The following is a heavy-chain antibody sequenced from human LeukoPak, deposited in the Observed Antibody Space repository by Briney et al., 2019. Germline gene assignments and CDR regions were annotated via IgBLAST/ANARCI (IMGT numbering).Heavy chain of an antibody. CDR3: AKDLGYYYGSGSHLKY. V-gene: IGHV4-39*02. J-gene: IGHJ4*02. CDR1: GGSIISSSYN. D-gene: IGHD3-10*01. Sequence: SETLSLTCTVSGGSIISSSYNWGWIRQPPGKGLEWIGTIYYSGTTYYNPSLQSRVTISVDTSKNEFSLKVNSVTAADTAVYYCAKDLGYYYGSGSHLKYWGQGTLVTVSS. CDR2: IYYSGTT.